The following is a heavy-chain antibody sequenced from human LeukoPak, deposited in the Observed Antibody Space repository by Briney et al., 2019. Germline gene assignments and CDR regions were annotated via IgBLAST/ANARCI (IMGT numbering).Heavy chain of an antibody. V-gene: IGHV1-69*13. D-gene: IGHD2-15*01. CDR3: ARSQTYCSGGSCYSEQSFDY. Sequence: GSSVKVSCKASGGTFSSYAISWVRQAPGQGLEWMRGIIPIFGTANYAQKFQGRVTITADESTSTAYMELSSLRSEDTAVYYCARSQTYCSGGSCYSEQSFDYWGQGTLVTVSS. J-gene: IGHJ4*02. CDR1: GGTFSSYA. CDR2: IIPIFGTA.